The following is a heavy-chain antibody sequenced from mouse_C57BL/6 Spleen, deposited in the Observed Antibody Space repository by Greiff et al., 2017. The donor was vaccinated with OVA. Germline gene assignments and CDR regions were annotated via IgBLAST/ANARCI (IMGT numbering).Heavy chain of an antibody. V-gene: IGHV1-47*01. CDR1: GYTFTTYP. J-gene: IGHJ2*01. CDR3: ARAGYYGSSYYFDY. D-gene: IGHD1-1*01. Sequence: QVQLKESGAELVKPGASVKMSCKASGYTFTTYPIEWMKQNHGKSLEWIGNFHPYNDDTKYNEKFKGKATLTVEKSSSTVYLELSRLTSDDSAVYYCARAGYYGSSYYFDYWGQGTTLTVSS. CDR2: FHPYNDDT.